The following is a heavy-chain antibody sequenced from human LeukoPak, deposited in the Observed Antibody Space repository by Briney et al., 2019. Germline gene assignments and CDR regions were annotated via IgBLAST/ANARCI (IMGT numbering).Heavy chain of an antibody. J-gene: IGHJ6*03. CDR3: ARALRIAAAAGTYYYMDV. Sequence: SETLSLTCAVYGGSFSVYYWSWIRQPPGKGLEWIGEINHSGSTNYNPSLKSRVTISVDTSKNQFSLKLSSVTAADTAVYYCARALRIAAAAGTYYYMDVWGKGTTVTISS. CDR2: INHSGST. CDR1: GGSFSVYY. D-gene: IGHD6-13*01. V-gene: IGHV4-34*01.